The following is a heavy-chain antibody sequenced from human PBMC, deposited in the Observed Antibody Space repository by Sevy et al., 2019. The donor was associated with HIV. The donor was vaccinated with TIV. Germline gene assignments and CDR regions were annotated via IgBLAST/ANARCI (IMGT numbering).Heavy chain of an antibody. D-gene: IGHD1-1*01. CDR2: IYSGGST. V-gene: IGHV3-53*01. CDR3: ARDLEGGTANYYYYYMDV. J-gene: IGHJ6*03. CDR1: GFTVSSNY. Sequence: GGCLRLSCATSGFTVSSNYMSWVRQAPGKGLEWVSVIYSGGSTYYADSVKGRFTISRDNSKNTLYLQMNSLRAEDTAVYYCARDLEGGTANYYYYYMDVWGKGTTVTVSS.